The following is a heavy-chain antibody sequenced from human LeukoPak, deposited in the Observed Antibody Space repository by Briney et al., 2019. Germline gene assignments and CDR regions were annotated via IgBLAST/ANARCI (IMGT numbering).Heavy chain of an antibody. D-gene: IGHD3-10*01. Sequence: ASVKVSCKASGFTFTSSAMQWVRQARGQRLEWIGWIVVGSGNTNYAQKFQERVTITRDMSTSTAYMELSSLRSEDTAVYYCAAFLLTYCGSGSNTAADYWGQGTLVTVSS. CDR2: IVVGSGNT. CDR1: GFTFTSSA. J-gene: IGHJ4*02. V-gene: IGHV1-58*02. CDR3: AAFLLTYCGSGSNTAADY.